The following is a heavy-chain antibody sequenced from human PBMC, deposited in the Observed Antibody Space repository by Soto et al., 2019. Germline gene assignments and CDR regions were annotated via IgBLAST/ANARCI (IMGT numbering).Heavy chain of an antibody. D-gene: IGHD5-12*01. V-gene: IGHV5-51*01. CDR3: ARAIVATIENNWFDP. CDR1: GYSFTSYW. Sequence: PGASLKISCKGSGYSFTSYWIGWVRQMPGKGLEWMGIIYPGDSDTRYSPSFQGQVTISADKSISAAYLQWSSLKASDTAMYYCARAIVATIENNWFDPWGQGTLVTVS. CDR2: IYPGDSDT. J-gene: IGHJ5*02.